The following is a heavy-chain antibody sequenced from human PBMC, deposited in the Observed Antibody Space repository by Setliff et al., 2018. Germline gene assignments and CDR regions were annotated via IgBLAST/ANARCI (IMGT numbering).Heavy chain of an antibody. CDR1: GFTFSNYA. CDR2: IWSHGGLK. J-gene: IGHJ4*02. D-gene: IGHD5-18*01. Sequence: GGSLRLSCAATGFTFSNYAIHWVRQAPGKGLEWVAVIWSHGGLKSYVDSVKGRFTIARDNSKNTLYLEMSSLRAEDTAVYYCAKDLGNTYGRENFFDSWGQGTLVTVSS. CDR3: AKDLGNTYGRENFFDS. V-gene: IGHV3-33*06.